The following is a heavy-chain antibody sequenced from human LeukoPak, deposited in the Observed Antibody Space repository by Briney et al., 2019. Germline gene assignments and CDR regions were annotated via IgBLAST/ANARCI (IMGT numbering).Heavy chain of an antibody. D-gene: IGHD3-22*01. CDR1: GGSISSGGYY. Sequence: KPSETLSLTCTVSGGSISSGGYYWSWIRQHPGKGLEWIGYIYYSGSTYYNPSLKSRVTISVDTSKNQFSLKLSSVTAADTAVYYCARDTDISSGLDYWGQGTLVTVSS. CDR2: IYYSGST. J-gene: IGHJ4*02. V-gene: IGHV4-31*03. CDR3: ARDTDISSGLDY.